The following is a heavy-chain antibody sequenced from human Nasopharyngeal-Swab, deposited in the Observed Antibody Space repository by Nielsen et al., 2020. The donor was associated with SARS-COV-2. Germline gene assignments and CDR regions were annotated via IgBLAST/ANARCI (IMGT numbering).Heavy chain of an antibody. CDR2: INTNTGNP. V-gene: IGHV7-4-1*02. J-gene: IGHJ6*02. D-gene: IGHD6-13*01. CDR3: ARAFVSSWPYYYYYGMDV. Sequence: WVRQAPGQGLEWVGWINTNTGNPTYAQGFTGRFVFSLDTSVSTAYLQISSLKAEDTAVYYCARAFVSSWPYYYYYGMDVWGQGTTVTVSS.